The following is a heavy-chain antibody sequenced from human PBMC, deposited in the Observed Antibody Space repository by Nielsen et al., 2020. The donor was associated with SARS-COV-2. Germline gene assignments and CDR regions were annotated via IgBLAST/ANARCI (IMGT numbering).Heavy chain of an antibody. V-gene: IGHV3-48*04. Sequence: GESLKISCAASGFTFSSYSMNWVRQAPGKGLEWVSYISSSSSTIYYADSVKGRFTISRDNAKNSLYLQMNSLRAEDTAVYYCARDSSVDYYYYYMDVWGKGTTVTVSS. CDR1: GFTFSSYS. CDR3: ARDSSVDYYYYYMDV. D-gene: IGHD6-6*01. J-gene: IGHJ6*03. CDR2: ISSSSSTI.